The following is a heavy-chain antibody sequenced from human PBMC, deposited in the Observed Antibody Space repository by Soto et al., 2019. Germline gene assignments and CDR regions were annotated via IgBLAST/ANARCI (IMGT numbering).Heavy chain of an antibody. D-gene: IGHD5-12*01. CDR3: ARVPYSGYDRPGTIDY. Sequence: GGSLRLSCAAPGFTFRTYAMHWVRQAPGKGLEWVAVISSDGDNKFYADSVRGRFTISRDNSKKTVYLQLNSLRTEDTAIYYCARVPYSGYDRPGTIDYWGQGTLVTVSS. CDR2: ISSDGDNK. J-gene: IGHJ4*02. CDR1: GFTFRTYA. V-gene: IGHV3-30-3*01.